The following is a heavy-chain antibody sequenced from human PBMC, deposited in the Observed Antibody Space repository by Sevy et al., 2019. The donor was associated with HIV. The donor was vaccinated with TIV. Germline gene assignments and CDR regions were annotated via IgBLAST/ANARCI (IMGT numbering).Heavy chain of an antibody. V-gene: IGHV3-15*01. Sequence: GGSLRLSCAASGFTFSNAWMSWVRQAPGKGLEWVGRINSKTDGGTTDYAAPVKGRFTISRDDSKNTLYLQMNSLKTEDTAVYYCTTDRFTIFGVVIIGYFDYWGQGTLVTVSS. J-gene: IGHJ4*02. CDR1: GFTFSNAW. CDR3: TTDRFTIFGVVIIGYFDY. D-gene: IGHD3-3*01. CDR2: INSKTDGGTT.